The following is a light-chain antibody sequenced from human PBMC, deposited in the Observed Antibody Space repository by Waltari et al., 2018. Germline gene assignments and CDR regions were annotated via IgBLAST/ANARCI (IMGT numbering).Light chain of an antibody. CDR2: SAS. CDR3: QQYYSIPLT. Sequence: DIQMTQSPSSVSASVGDRVTMTCRASQGIRNRVAWFQQKPGKAPKSLIYSASTLESGVPSKFSGSGSGTDFTLTISSLQAEDVAVYYCQQYYSIPLTFGPGTKVDIK. CDR1: QGIRNR. V-gene: IGKV1-16*02. J-gene: IGKJ3*01.